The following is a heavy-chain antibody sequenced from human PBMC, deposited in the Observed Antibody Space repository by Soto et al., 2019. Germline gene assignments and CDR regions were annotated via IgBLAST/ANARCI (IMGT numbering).Heavy chain of an antibody. J-gene: IGHJ6*02. V-gene: IGHV1-2*02. CDR1: GSTFTGYY. CDR3: ARGVGSSSWYNYYYYGMDV. Sequence: SVKVSCKASGSTFTGYYISWVRQAPGQGLEWMGWINPNSGGTNYAQKFQGRVTMTRDTSISAAYLELSRLRSDDTAVYYCARGVGSSSWYNYYYYGMDVWGQGTTVTVSS. CDR2: INPNSGGT. D-gene: IGHD6-13*01.